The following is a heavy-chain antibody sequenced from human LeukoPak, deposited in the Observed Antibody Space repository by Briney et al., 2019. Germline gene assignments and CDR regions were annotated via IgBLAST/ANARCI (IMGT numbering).Heavy chain of an antibody. CDR2: INHSGST. CDR3: ARRSSSWYRYFDY. D-gene: IGHD6-13*01. J-gene: IGHJ4*02. V-gene: IGHV4-34*01. CDR1: GGSFSGYY. Sequence: SETLSLTCVVYGGSFSGYYWSWIRQPPGKGLEWIGEINHSGSTNYNPSLKSRVTISVDTSKNQFSLKLSSVTAADTAVYYCARRSSSWYRYFDYWGQGTLVTVSS.